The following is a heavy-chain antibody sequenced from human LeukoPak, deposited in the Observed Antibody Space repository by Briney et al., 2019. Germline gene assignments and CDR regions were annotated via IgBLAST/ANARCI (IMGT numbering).Heavy chain of an antibody. CDR1: GFTFSSYE. Sequence: GGSLRLSCAASGFTFSSYEMNWVRQAPGEGLEWVSYISSSGSTIYYADSVKGRFTISRDNAKNSLYLQMNSLRAEDTAVYYCARDPHLPTVTTGVWGQGTTVTVSS. CDR2: ISSSGSTI. J-gene: IGHJ6*02. D-gene: IGHD4-17*01. V-gene: IGHV3-48*03. CDR3: ARDPHLPTVTTGV.